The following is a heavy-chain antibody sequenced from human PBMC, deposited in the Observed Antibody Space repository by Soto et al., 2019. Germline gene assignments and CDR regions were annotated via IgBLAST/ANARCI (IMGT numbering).Heavy chain of an antibody. Sequence: PSETLSLTCTVSGGSISSGSYYWGWIRQPPEKGLEWIGIIYFSGSTNYNPSLKSRVTISVDTSKNQFSLKLSSVTAADTAVYYCVSLGRQYYYYAMDVWGQGTTVTVSS. CDR3: VSLGRQYYYYAMDV. D-gene: IGHD1-1*01. CDR1: GGSISSGSYY. J-gene: IGHJ6*02. V-gene: IGHV4-39*01. CDR2: IYFSGST.